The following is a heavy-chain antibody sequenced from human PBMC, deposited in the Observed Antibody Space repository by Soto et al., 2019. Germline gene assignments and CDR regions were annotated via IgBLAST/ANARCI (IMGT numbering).Heavy chain of an antibody. D-gene: IGHD2-15*01. Sequence: GSLRLSCAASGFSFSTYNMDWVRQAPGKGPEWIAYISTTSFTIYYAESVKGRFTISRDNDRNSLYLEMNSLRDEDTAVYYCARDRCYDGTCYSASDSWGQGTLVTVS. J-gene: IGHJ5*01. CDR2: ISTTSFTI. CDR3: ARDRCYDGTCYSASDS. V-gene: IGHV3-48*02. CDR1: GFSFSTYN.